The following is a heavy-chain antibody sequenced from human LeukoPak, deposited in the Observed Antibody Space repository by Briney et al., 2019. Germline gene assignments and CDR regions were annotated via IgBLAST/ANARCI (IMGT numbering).Heavy chain of an antibody. CDR2: INPNNGGT. J-gene: IGHJ3*02. Sequence: ASVEVSCKASGYTFTGYYIHWVRQAPGQGLEWMGRINPNNGGTNYAQKFQGRVTMTRDMSMGTAYMELSRLRSVDTAVYYCAGEDNSSGYRPFDIWGQGTMVTVPS. D-gene: IGHD3-22*01. CDR1: GYTFTGYY. CDR3: AGEDNSSGYRPFDI. V-gene: IGHV1-2*06.